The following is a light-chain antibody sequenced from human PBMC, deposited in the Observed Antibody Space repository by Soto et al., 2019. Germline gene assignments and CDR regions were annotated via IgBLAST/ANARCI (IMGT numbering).Light chain of an antibody. CDR3: ETWDSNTRV. V-gene: IGLV4-60*02. Sequence: QPVLTQSSSASASLGSSVKLTCTLSSGHSSYIIAWHQQQPGKAPRYLMKLEGSGSYNKGGGVPDRFSGSSSGADRYLTISNLQLEDEADYCCETWDSNTRVFGGGTKLTVL. CDR2: LEGSGSY. J-gene: IGLJ3*02. CDR1: SGHSSYI.